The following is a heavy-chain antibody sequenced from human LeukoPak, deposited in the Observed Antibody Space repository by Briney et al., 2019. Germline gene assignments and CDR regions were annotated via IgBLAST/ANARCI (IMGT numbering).Heavy chain of an antibody. J-gene: IGHJ3*02. CDR2: IYYSGSS. Sequence: PSETLSLTCTVYGGSISSGSYYWSWIRQPPGTGLEWLGYIYYSGSSNYNPSLKSRVTISADTSKNQFSLKLSSVTAADTAVYYCARVAPGWSGYYIGAFDIWGQGTMVTVSS. V-gene: IGHV4-61*01. CDR3: ARVAPGWSGYYIGAFDI. CDR1: GGSISSGSYY. D-gene: IGHD3-3*01.